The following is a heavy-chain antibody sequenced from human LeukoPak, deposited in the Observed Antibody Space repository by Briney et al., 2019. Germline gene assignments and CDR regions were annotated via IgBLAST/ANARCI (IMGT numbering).Heavy chain of an antibody. V-gene: IGHV4-34*01. CDR2: INHSGST. CDR3: ARVSGYGNYYYYMDV. CDR1: GGSFSGYY. D-gene: IGHD3-22*01. Sequence: SETLSLTCAVYGGSFSGYYWGWIRQPPGKGLEWIGEINHSGSTNYNPSLKSRVTISVDTSKNQFSLKLSSVTAADTAVYYCARVSGYGNYYYYMDVWGKGTTVTISS. J-gene: IGHJ6*03.